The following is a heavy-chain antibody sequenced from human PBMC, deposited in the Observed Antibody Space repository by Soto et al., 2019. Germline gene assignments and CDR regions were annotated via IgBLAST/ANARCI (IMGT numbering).Heavy chain of an antibody. CDR2: INHSGST. CDR1: GGSFSGYY. D-gene: IGHD3-10*01. J-gene: IGHJ5*01. Sequence: SETLSLTCAVYGGSFSGYYWSWIRQPPGKGLEWIGEINHSGSTNYNPSLKSRVTISVDTSKNQFSLKLSSVTAADTAVYYCARSNIFLLWFGEKNWFHSWGQGTLVTVSS. CDR3: ARSNIFLLWFGEKNWFHS. V-gene: IGHV4-34*01.